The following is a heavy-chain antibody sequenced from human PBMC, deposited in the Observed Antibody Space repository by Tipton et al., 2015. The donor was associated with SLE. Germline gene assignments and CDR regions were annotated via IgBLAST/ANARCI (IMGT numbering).Heavy chain of an antibody. CDR1: GGSISRGPYH. D-gene: IGHD1-1*01. CDR3: ARHDVSVTGTKGFDY. Sequence: TLSLTCTVSGGSISRGPYHWGWIRQTPGKGLEWIGNVSYSGSAYYSRSLKSRATISVDTSKMQFSLRLTSVTAADTAIYFCARHDVSVTGTKGFDYWGQGNPVTVSS. J-gene: IGHJ4*02. V-gene: IGHV4-39*01. CDR2: VSYSGSA.